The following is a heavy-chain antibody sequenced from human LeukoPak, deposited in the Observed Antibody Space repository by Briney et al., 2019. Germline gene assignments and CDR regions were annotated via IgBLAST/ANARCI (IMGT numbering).Heavy chain of an antibody. J-gene: IGHJ3*02. CDR3: AKDYTSGWPDAFDI. CDR2: IAATGRDT. V-gene: IGHV3-23*01. CDR1: GFSFSTYA. Sequence: PGGSLRLSCAASGFSFSTYAMNWIRQAPGKRLEWVSSIAATGRDTYYALSVKGRITISRDNSKNTLYLQMNSLRAEDTAVYYCAKDYTSGWPDAFDIWGQGTMVTVSS. D-gene: IGHD6-19*01.